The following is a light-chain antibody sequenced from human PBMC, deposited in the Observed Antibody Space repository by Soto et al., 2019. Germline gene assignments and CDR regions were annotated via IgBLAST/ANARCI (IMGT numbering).Light chain of an antibody. CDR1: QTVISGY. CDR2: DAS. J-gene: IGKJ1*01. V-gene: IGKV3D-20*02. Sequence: EIVLTQSPGTLSLSPGERATLSCRASQTVISGYLAWYQQKPGQAPRLLIFDASTRATGIPDRFSGSGSGTDFTLTISRLDPEDFAVYYCQQHSHWPPWTFGQGTKVDIK. CDR3: QQHSHWPPWT.